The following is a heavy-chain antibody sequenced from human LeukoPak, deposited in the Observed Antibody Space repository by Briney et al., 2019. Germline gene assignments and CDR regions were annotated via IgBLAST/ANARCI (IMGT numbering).Heavy chain of an antibody. CDR1: GFTFRSYW. CDR3: ASVYYHYYFDY. Sequence: GGSLRLSCEASGFTFRSYWMHWVRQAPGKGLVWVSRINGDGSSTSYADSVKGRFTIPRDNAKNTLYLQMNSLRAEDSAVYYCASVYYHYYFDYWGQGTLVTVSS. D-gene: IGHD3-22*01. J-gene: IGHJ4*02. V-gene: IGHV3-74*01. CDR2: INGDGSST.